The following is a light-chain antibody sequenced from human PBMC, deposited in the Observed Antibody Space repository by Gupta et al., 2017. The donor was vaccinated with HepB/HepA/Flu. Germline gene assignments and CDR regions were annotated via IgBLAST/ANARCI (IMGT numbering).Light chain of an antibody. Sequence: MQMTRSRSSPPSPIGDRVTITCPASQDITYYLSWYQQKPGKAPKLLIYDASNLETGVPPRFSGSGSGTDFTFTISSLQPEDIAAYYCQQYNHLPFTFGPGTKVDF. CDR3: QQYNHLPFT. V-gene: IGKV1-33*01. J-gene: IGKJ3*01. CDR2: DAS. CDR1: QDITYY.